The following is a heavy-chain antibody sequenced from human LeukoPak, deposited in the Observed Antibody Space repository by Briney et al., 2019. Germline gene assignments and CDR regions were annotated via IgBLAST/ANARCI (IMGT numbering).Heavy chain of an antibody. V-gene: IGHV3-15*01. J-gene: IGHJ4*02. CDR3: TTDADDY. CDR1: GFTSSNAW. CDR2: IKNKTDGRMT. Sequence: PGGCPRLSCAASGFTSSNAWMSWGRQAPGKGREWGGRIKNKTDGRMTDYAAHVNGRFTLSRDDSKNTLYLQMNSLKTEDTAVYYCTTDADDYWGQGTLVTV.